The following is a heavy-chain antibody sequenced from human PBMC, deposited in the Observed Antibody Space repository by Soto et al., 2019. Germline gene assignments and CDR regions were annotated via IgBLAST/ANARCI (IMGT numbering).Heavy chain of an antibody. V-gene: IGHV3-9*01. CDR3: ARLTGYYGVDV. D-gene: IGHD1-1*01. CDR2: ISWNSKTI. CDR1: GFAFDDYV. J-gene: IGHJ6*02. Sequence: LRLSCAASGFAFDDYVMYWVRQGPGKGLEWVSGISWNSKTIDYADSVKGRFTISRDNAKNSLFLQMNSLRAEDAALYYCARLTGYYGVDVWGQGTTVTVSS.